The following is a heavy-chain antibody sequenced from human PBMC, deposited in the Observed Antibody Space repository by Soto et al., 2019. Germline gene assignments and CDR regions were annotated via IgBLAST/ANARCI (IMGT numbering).Heavy chain of an antibody. CDR2: IWYDGSNK. CDR3: ARDGSGRGIYCSSTSCNRRGVLYYYYMDV. D-gene: IGHD2-2*02. CDR1: GFTFSSYG. Sequence: GGSLRLSCAASGFTFSSYGMHWVRQAPGKGLEWVAVIWYDGSNKYYADSVKGRFTISRDNSKNTLYLQMNSLRAEDTAVYYCARDGSGRGIYCSSTSCNRRGVLYYYYMDVWGKGTTVTVSS. J-gene: IGHJ6*03. V-gene: IGHV3-33*08.